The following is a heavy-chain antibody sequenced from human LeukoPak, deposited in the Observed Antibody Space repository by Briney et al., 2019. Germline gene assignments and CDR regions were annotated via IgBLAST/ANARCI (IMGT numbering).Heavy chain of an antibody. Sequence: GASVKVSCKASGYTFTSYYMHWVRQAPGQGLEWMGRIIPIFGTANYAQKFQGRVTITTDESTSTAYMELSRLRSEDTAVYYCARDMGYDSSGSLRYWGQGTLVTVSS. CDR3: ARDMGYDSSGSLRY. D-gene: IGHD3-22*01. J-gene: IGHJ4*02. CDR1: GYTFTSYY. CDR2: IIPIFGTA. V-gene: IGHV1-69*05.